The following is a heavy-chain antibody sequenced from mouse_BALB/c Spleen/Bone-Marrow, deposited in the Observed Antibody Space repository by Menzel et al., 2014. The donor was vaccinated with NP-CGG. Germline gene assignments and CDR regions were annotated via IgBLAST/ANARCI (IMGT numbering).Heavy chain of an antibody. CDR3: ARVSYDYFDY. CDR2: ISDGGGCT. D-gene: IGHD2-4*01. Sequence: VQLKESGGGLVKPGGSLKLSCAASGFTFSDYYMYWVRQTPEKRLEWVATISDGGGCTYYPDSVKGRFTISRDNAKNNLYLQMSSLKSEDTAMYYCARVSYDYFDYWGQGTTLTVSS. J-gene: IGHJ2*01. CDR1: GFTFSDYY. V-gene: IGHV5-4*02.